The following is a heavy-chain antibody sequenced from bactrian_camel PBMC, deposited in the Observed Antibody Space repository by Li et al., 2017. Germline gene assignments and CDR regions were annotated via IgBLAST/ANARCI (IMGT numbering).Heavy chain of an antibody. J-gene: IGHJ4*01. Sequence: VQLVESGGGLVQPGGSLRLSRSASGFQFADYPMSWVRQAPGKGLEWVAQIAYDGWVSRHHDSAKGRFTISQEKGKNTVYLRMNSLKPDDSGTYICAYESGTTPDLCRRRGPGGYFGQGTQVTVSS. D-gene: IGHD7*01. V-gene: IGHV3S36*01. CDR1: GFQFADYP. CDR2: IAYDGWVS.